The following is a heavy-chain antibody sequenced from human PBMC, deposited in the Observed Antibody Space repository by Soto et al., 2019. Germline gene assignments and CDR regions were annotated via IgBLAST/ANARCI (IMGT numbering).Heavy chain of an antibody. CDR2: IWSDGTKK. Sequence: GGSLRLFCTASGFAFSNYGIHWVRQAPGRGLVWVAVIWSDGTKKFYAGSVRGRFTISRDNSKNTIYLQMNSLRAEDTAVYYCARDWWEEPAGKETVSQFDYWGQGPLVTHSS. CDR1: GFAFSNYG. D-gene: IGHD2-2*01. V-gene: IGHV3-33*01. CDR3: ARDWWEEPAGKETVSQFDY. J-gene: IGHJ4*02.